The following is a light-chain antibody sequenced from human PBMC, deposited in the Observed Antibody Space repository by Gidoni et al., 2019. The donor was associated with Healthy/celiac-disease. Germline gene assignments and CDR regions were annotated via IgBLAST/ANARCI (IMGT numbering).Light chain of an antibody. Sequence: VMPPSPATLSVAQGESATLSCRASQSVSSNLAWYQPKPGQAPRLLIYGASTRATGIPPRLSGSGSGTEFTLTISSLQSEDFVVYYCQQYNKWPTLYTFGQGTKLEIK. CDR1: QSVSSN. CDR3: QQYNKWPTLYT. V-gene: IGKV3-15*01. J-gene: IGKJ2*01. CDR2: GAS.